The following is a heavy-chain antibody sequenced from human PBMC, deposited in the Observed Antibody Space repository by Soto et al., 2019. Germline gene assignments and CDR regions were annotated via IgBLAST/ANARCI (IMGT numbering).Heavy chain of an antibody. CDR3: AKTLWDYGSGSY. CDR1: GFTFSSYT. V-gene: IGHV3-23*01. Sequence: EVQLLESGGGLVQPGGSLRLSCAASGFTFSSYTIHWVRQAPGKGLEWVSAISASGGSTYYADSVKGRFTISRDNAKNTLYLQMNSLRAEDTAVYYCAKTLWDYGSGSYWGQGTLVTVSS. D-gene: IGHD3-10*01. J-gene: IGHJ4*02. CDR2: ISASGGST.